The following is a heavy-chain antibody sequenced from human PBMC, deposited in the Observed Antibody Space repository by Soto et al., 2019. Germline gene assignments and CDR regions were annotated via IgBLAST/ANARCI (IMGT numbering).Heavy chain of an antibody. CDR2: IIPIFGTA. CDR1: GGTFSSYA. CDR3: AAVGYCSGGSCYEDYYYYYGMDV. V-gene: IGHV1-69*01. Sequence: QVQLVQSGAEVKKPGSSVKVSCKASGGTFSSYAISWVRQAPGQGLEWMGGIIPIFGTANYAQKFQGRVTITADEFTSTAYMELSSLRSEDTAVYYCAAVGYCSGGSCYEDYYYYYGMDVWGQGTTVTVSS. D-gene: IGHD2-15*01. J-gene: IGHJ6*02.